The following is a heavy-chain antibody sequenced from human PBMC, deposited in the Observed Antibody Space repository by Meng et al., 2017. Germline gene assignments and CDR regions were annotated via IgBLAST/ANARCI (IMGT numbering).Heavy chain of an antibody. Sequence: LVQVEPQGKEAGASGKASCKAFGYTFTGDGISWVRRAPGQGLEWMGWISAYNGNTNYAQKLQGGVTMTTDTSTSTAYMELRSLRSDDTAVYYCARGGSRYYGDYNWYFDLWGRGTLVTVSS. J-gene: IGHJ2*01. CDR2: ISAYNGNT. CDR1: GYTFTGDG. CDR3: ARGGSRYYGDYNWYFDL. V-gene: IGHV1-18*01. D-gene: IGHD4-17*01.